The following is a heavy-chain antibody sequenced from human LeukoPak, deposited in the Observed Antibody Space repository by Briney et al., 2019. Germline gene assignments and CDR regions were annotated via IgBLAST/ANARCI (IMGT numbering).Heavy chain of an antibody. CDR3: ATPSGSSSLGGGFDY. J-gene: IGHJ4*02. CDR1: GFNFSSNY. V-gene: IGHV3-66*01. D-gene: IGHD6-13*01. Sequence: GGSLRLSCVASGFNFSSNYMSWVRQAPGKGLEWVSVIYSDGRTNYADSVKGRFTISRDNSKNTLYLQMNSLRAEDTTVYYCATPSGSSSLGGGFDYWGQGTLVTVSS. CDR2: IYSDGRT.